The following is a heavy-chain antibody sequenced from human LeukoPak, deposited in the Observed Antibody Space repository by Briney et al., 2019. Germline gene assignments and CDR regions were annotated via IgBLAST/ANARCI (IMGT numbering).Heavy chain of an antibody. CDR1: GYTFADYG. J-gene: IGHJ4*02. CDR2: ISAYNGNT. Sequence: ASVKVSCKASGYTFADYGISWVRLAPGQGLEWMGWISAYNGNTNYAQNLQARVTMTTDTSTNTAYMELGSLRSDDTAVFYFARVGGLAVAGTPPPFYFDYWGQGTLLTVSS. D-gene: IGHD6-19*01. V-gene: IGHV1-18*01. CDR3: ARVGGLAVAGTPPPFYFDY.